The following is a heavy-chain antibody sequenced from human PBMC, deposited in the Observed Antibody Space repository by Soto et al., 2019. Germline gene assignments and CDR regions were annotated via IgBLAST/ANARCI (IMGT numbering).Heavy chain of an antibody. CDR1: GFTFSSYA. Sequence: EVQLLESGGGLVQPGGSLRLSCAASGFTFSSYAMSWVRQAPGKGLEGVSAISGSGGSTYYADSVKGRFTISRDNSKNTLYVQMNSLRAEDTAVYYCAKVPQSGYYGMAVWGQGTTVTVSS. D-gene: IGHD3-10*01. V-gene: IGHV3-23*01. CDR2: ISGSGGST. J-gene: IGHJ6*02. CDR3: AKVPQSGYYGMAV.